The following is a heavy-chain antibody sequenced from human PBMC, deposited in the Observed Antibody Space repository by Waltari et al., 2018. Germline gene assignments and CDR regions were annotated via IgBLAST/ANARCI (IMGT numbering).Heavy chain of an antibody. Sequence: QVQLVQSGAEVKKPGASVKVSCKASGYTSTSYDFNGVREATGQGREWMGWMNPNRSNAGYAQNFQGRVTMTRNTSISTAYMEQSSLRSEDTAVYYCARGVYYCDSSGSSGNYWGQGTLVTVSS. D-gene: IGHD3-22*01. J-gene: IGHJ4*02. CDR1: GYTSTSYD. CDR2: MNPNRSNA. V-gene: IGHV1-8*01. CDR3: ARGVYYCDSSGSSGNY.